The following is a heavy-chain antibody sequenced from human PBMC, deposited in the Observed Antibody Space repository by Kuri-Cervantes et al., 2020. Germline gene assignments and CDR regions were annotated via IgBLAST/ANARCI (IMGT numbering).Heavy chain of an antibody. J-gene: IGHJ5*02. V-gene: IGHV1-8*02. CDR3: AREVHYCSGATCYDNWFDP. CDR1: GDTFSDYD. Sequence: ASVKVSCKAYGDTFSDYDINWVRQATGQGLEWMGWLNPKTGNRGYAQKFQGRVTMTRNTSITTAYLELSSLKYEDTAIYYCAREVHYCSGATCYDNWFDPWGQGTLVTVSS. D-gene: IGHD2-15*01. CDR2: LNPKTGNR.